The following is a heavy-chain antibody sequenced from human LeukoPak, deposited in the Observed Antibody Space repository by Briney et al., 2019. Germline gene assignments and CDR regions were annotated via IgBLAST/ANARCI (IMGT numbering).Heavy chain of an antibody. Sequence: ASVKVSSKASGYTFTSYGISCVRQAPGQGLEWRGWISAYIGNTNYAQKLRGRVTMTPDTSTSTAYMELRSLRSDDTAVYYCASSGLGGFGELIHWGQGTLVTVSS. J-gene: IGHJ4*02. CDR3: ASSGLGGFGELIH. CDR1: GYTFTSYG. V-gene: IGHV1-18*01. CDR2: ISAYIGNT. D-gene: IGHD3-10*01.